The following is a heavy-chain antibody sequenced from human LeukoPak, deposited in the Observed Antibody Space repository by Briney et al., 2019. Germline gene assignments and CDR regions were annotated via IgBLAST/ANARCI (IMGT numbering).Heavy chain of an antibody. J-gene: IGHJ4*02. D-gene: IGHD6-13*01. CDR3: ARACRYSRTTDY. CDR1: GYTFTSYD. CDR2: MNPNSGNT. V-gene: IGHV1-8*01. Sequence: ASVKVSCKASGYTFTSYDINWVRQATGQGLEWMGWMNPNSGNTGYAQKFQGRVTMTRNTSISTAYMELSSLRSEDTAVYYCARACRYSRTTDYWGQGTLVTVSS.